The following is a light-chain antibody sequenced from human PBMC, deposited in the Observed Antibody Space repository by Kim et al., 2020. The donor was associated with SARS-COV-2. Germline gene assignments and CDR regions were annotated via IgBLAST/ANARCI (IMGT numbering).Light chain of an antibody. J-gene: IGKJ4*01. Sequence: DIVLTQSPGTLSLSPGERATVSCRASQSVSNNYLAWYQQKPGQPPRLLIYGASSRATGIPDRFSGSGSETDFILTISRLDPEDFAVYYCQRYGTSPLTFGGGTKVDI. CDR3: QRYGTSPLT. CDR2: GAS. CDR1: QSVSNNY. V-gene: IGKV3-20*01.